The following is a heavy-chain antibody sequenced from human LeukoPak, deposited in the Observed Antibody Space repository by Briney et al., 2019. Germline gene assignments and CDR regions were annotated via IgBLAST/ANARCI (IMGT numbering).Heavy chain of an antibody. Sequence: ASVKVSCKASGYTFTNYYMHWVRQAPGQGLEWMGGINPNSGGTNYAQKFQGRVTMTRDTSISTAYMELSRLRSDDTAVYYCARGGWDTTGRPFDPWGQGTLVTVSS. V-gene: IGHV1-2*02. CDR2: INPNSGGT. CDR1: GYTFTNYY. D-gene: IGHD1-1*01. J-gene: IGHJ5*02. CDR3: ARGGWDTTGRPFDP.